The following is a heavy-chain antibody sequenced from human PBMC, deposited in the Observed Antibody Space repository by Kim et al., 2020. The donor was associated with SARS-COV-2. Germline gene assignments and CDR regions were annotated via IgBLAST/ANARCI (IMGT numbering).Heavy chain of an antibody. CDR3: VRGQQWLIKN. CDR2: ISRDGGEI. Sequence: GGSLRLSCAASGFTFEDYAIQGVRQVPGKGLEWVSLISRDGGEIKYADSVKGRFTISRDNSKKSVYLQMNSLRSEDTALYYCVRGQQWLIKNWGQGTQVTVSS. V-gene: IGHV3-43*02. J-gene: IGHJ4*02. D-gene: IGHD6-19*01. CDR1: GFTFEDYA.